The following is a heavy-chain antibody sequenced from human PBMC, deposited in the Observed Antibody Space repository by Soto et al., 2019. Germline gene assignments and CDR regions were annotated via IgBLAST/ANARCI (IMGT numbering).Heavy chain of an antibody. V-gene: IGHV3-23*01. Sequence: EVQLLESGGGLVQPGGSLRLSCAASGFTFSSYAMSWVRQAPGKGLEWVSAISGSGGSTYYADSVKGRFTISRDNSKNTRYLQMNSLRAEDTAVYYCAKVQYSSSWYNWFDPWGQGTLVTVSS. CDR2: ISGSGGST. CDR1: GFTFSSYA. J-gene: IGHJ5*02. D-gene: IGHD6-13*01. CDR3: AKVQYSSSWYNWFDP.